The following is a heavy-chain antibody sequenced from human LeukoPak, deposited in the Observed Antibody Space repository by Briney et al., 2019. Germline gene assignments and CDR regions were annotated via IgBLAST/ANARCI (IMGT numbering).Heavy chain of an antibody. D-gene: IGHD1-1*01. J-gene: IGHJ4*02. CDR1: GFSFSDYA. CDR3: ARDPRTVRI. V-gene: IGHV3-23*01. CDR2: IGATGGST. Sequence: SGGSLRLSCAASGFSFSDYAMSWVRQAPGKGLKWVSAIGATGGSTYYADSAKGRFTISRDNSKNTLYLQMDSLRVEDTAIYYCARDPRTVRIWGQGTLVTVSS.